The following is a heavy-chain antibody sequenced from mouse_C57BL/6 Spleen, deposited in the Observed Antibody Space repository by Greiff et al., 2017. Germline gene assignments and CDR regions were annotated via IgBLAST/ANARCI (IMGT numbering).Heavy chain of an antibody. V-gene: IGHV1-82*01. Sequence: QVQLKQSGPELVKPGASVKISCKASGYAFSSSWMNWVKQRPGKGLEWIGRIYPGDGDTNYNGKFKGKATLTADKSSSTAYMQLSSLTSEDSAVYFCARSRLHSLDYWGQGTTLTVSS. D-gene: IGHD2-13*01. CDR2: IYPGDGDT. J-gene: IGHJ2*01. CDR1: GYAFSSSW. CDR3: ARSRLHSLDY.